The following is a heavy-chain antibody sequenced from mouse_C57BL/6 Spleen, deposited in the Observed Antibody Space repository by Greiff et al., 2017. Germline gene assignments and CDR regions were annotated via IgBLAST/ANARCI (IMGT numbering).Heavy chain of an antibody. Sequence: EVQLVESGGGLVKPGGSLKLSCAASGFTFSDYGMHWVRQAPEKGLEWVAYISSGSSTIYYADTVKGRFTISRDNAKNTLFLQMTSLRSEDTAMYYCAKGHYGSSYGFDYWGQGTTLTVAS. CDR2: ISSGSSTI. CDR1: GFTFSDYG. V-gene: IGHV5-17*01. J-gene: IGHJ2*01. D-gene: IGHD1-1*01. CDR3: AKGHYGSSYGFDY.